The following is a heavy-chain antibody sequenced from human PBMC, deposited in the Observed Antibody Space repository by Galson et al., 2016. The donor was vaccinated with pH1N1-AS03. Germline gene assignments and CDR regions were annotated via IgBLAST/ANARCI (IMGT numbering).Heavy chain of an antibody. D-gene: IGHD2-15*01. V-gene: IGHV1-18*04. CDR2: VSGHDGET. J-gene: IGHJ6*02. Sequence: GYTFTSYGISWVRQAPGQGLEWMGWVSGHDGETNYAENMKGRFTISRDNAKNALHLQMNSLRPEDTGLYYCAKDSGRLTHYYYGMDVWGQGTTVTVSS. CDR1: GYTFTSYG. CDR3: AKDSGRLTHYYYGMDV.